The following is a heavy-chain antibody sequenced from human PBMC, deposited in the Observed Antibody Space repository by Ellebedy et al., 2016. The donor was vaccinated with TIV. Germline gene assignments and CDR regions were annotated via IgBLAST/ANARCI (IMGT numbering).Heavy chain of an antibody. D-gene: IGHD3-10*01. Sequence: SETLSLTXTVSGGSISSGGYYWSWIRQPPGKGLEWIGEINHSGSTNYNPSLKSRVTISVDTSKNQFSLKLSSVTAADTAVYYCARSRVRGIRPRWFDPWGQGTLVTVSS. CDR1: GGSISSGGYY. CDR3: ARSRVRGIRPRWFDP. J-gene: IGHJ5*02. V-gene: IGHV4-39*07. CDR2: INHSGST.